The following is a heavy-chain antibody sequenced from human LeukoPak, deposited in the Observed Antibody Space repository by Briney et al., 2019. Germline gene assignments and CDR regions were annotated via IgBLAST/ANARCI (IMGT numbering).Heavy chain of an antibody. CDR1: GYTFTGYY. J-gene: IGHJ5*02. CDR2: INPNSGGT. CDR3: ARAPTNIFNWFDP. D-gene: IGHD2/OR15-2a*01. V-gene: IGHV1-2*02. Sequence: GASVKVSCKASGYTFTGYYMHWVRQAHGQGLEWMGWINPNSGGTNYAQKFQGRVTMTRDTSISTAYMELSRLRSDDTAVYYCARAPTNIFNWFDPWGQGTQVTVSS.